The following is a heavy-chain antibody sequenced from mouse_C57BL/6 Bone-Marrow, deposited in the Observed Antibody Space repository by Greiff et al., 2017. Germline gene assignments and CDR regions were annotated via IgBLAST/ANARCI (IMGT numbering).Heavy chain of an antibody. D-gene: IGHD2-5*01. J-gene: IGHJ3*01. V-gene: IGHV2-9-1*01. CDR3: ATYSNYPAWFAY. Sequence: VQLQESGPGLVAPSQSLSITCTVSGFSLTSYAISWVRQPPGKGLEWLGVIWTGGGTNYNSALKSRLSISTDNSTSQVFLKMNSLQTYDTARYYCATYSNYPAWFAYWGQGTLVTVSA. CDR2: IWTGGGT. CDR1: GFSLTSYA.